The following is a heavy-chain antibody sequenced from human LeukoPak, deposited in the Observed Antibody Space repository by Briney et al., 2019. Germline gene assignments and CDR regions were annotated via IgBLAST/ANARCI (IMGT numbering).Heavy chain of an antibody. CDR3: ARDYGDYVLDY. V-gene: IGHV4-31*03. CDR2: IYYSGST. CDR1: GGAITSGGYY. Sequence: SETLSLTCTVSGGAITSGGYYWSWIRQHPGKGLEWIGYIYYSGSTYYNPSLKSRVTISVDTSKNQFSLKLSSVTAADTAVYYCARDYGDYVLDYWGQGTLVTVSS. D-gene: IGHD4-17*01. J-gene: IGHJ4*02.